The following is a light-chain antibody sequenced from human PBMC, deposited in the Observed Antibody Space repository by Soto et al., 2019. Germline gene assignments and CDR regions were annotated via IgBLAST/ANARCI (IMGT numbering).Light chain of an antibody. V-gene: IGKV1-5*01. Sequence: DIQMTQSPSTLSASVGDRVTITCRASQSIGTWLAWYQQKPGKAPKLLIYDASTLETGVPSRFSGSGSGTEFTLTISSLQPDDSATYFCQQYNSYSWTFGQGTKVDIK. CDR2: DAS. CDR3: QQYNSYSWT. CDR1: QSIGTW. J-gene: IGKJ1*01.